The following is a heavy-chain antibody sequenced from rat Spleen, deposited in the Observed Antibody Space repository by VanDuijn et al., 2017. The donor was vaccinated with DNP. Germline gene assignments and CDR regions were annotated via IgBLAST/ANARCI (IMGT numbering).Heavy chain of an antibody. J-gene: IGHJ1*01. CDR3: ARGSTTVDYWYFDF. CDR2: ISYDGGST. V-gene: IGHV5-22*01. D-gene: IGHD1-1*01. CDR1: GFTVSDYY. Sequence: EVQLVESGGGLVQPGRSLKLSCEVSGFTVSDYYMAWVRQAPTKGLEWVAYISYDGGSTYHGDSVKGRFTISRDIAKNTLYLQMNSLRSEDTATYYCARGSTTVDYWYFDFWGPGTMVTVSS.